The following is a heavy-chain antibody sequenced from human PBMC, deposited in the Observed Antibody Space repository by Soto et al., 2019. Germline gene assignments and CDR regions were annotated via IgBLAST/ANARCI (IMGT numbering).Heavy chain of an antibody. V-gene: IGHV1-2*02. D-gene: IGHD3-10*01. CDR1: GYTFTRYT. CDR2: INPHSGAT. CDR3: MRAHALGFSNWFDP. Sequence: EASVKVSWTASGYTFTRYTMNWLRQAPGQGLEWLGWINPHSGATNYAQKFLGRVTMSADTSASTAYMDLARLKSDDTAVYYCMRAHALGFSNWFDPWGRGTLVTLSS. J-gene: IGHJ5*02.